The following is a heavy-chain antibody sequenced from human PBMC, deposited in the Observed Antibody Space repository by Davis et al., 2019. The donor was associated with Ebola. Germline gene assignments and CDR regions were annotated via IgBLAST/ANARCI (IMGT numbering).Heavy chain of an antibody. J-gene: IGHJ3*02. CDR1: GFTFANYA. CDR3: AKREDIVVVVAATAGAFDI. V-gene: IGHV3-23*01. CDR2: INGNGGTT. Sequence: GGSLRLSCAASGFTFANYAMCWVRQAPGKGLEWVSEINGNGGTTYYADSVKGRFTISRDNSRNTLYLQMNSLRAEDTAVYYCAKREDIVVVVAATAGAFDIWGQGTMVTVSS. D-gene: IGHD2-15*01.